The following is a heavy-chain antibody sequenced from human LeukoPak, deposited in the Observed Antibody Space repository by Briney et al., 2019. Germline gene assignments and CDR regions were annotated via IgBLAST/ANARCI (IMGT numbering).Heavy chain of an antibody. CDR1: GGSISSSSYY. CDR2: IYYSGST. CDR3: ASFGTVATGYLGFDY. D-gene: IGHD3-22*01. Sequence: SETLSLTCTVSGGSISSSSYYWGWIRQPPGKGLEWIGSIYYSGSTYYNPSLKSRVTIPVDTSKNQFSLKLSSVTAADTAVYYCASFGTVATGYLGFDYWGQGALVTVSS. J-gene: IGHJ4*02. V-gene: IGHV4-39*07.